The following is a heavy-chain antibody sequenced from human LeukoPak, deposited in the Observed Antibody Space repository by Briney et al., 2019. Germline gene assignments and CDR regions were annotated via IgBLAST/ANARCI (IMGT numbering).Heavy chain of an antibody. V-gene: IGHV4-34*01. Sequence: SETLSLTCAVYGGSFSGYYWSWIRHPPRKSLKEKGEINHCGSTNYNPALKSRVTISVDTSKYQFSLKLSSVTDADTAVYYCARIRITIFGVVTPTIDYWAQGTLVTVSS. D-gene: IGHD3-3*01. CDR2: INHCGST. CDR1: GGSFSGYY. CDR3: ARIRITIFGVVTPTIDY. J-gene: IGHJ4*02.